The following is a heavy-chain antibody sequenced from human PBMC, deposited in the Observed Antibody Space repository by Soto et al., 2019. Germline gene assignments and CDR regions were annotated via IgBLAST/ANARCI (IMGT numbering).Heavy chain of an antibody. CDR3: AHRTERREANNFMPWFDP. J-gene: IGHJ5*02. D-gene: IGHD2-2*01. V-gene: IGHV2-5*01. CDR2: IYYNDDK. Sequence: QITLKESGPTLVKPTQTLTLTCSFSGFSLSTGGVGVAWIRQPPGKALEWLAIIYYNDDKRYSPSLKSRLTITKNTSKNQVVLTMTNMDPMDTATYYCAHRTERREANNFMPWFDPWGQGTLVTVSS. CDR1: GFSLSTGGVG.